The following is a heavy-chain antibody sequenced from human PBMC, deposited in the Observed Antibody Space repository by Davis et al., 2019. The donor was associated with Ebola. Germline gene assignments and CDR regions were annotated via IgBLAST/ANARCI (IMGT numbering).Heavy chain of an antibody. CDR1: GYTFTSYY. V-gene: IGHV1-2*02. CDR2: INPNSGGT. J-gene: IGHJ3*02. CDR3: ARDDRQQENAFDI. D-gene: IGHD6-13*01. Sequence: ASVKVSCKASGYTFTSYYMHWVRQAPGQGLEWMGWINPNSGGTNYAQKFQGRVTMTRDTSISTAYMELSRLRSDDTAVYYCARDDRQQENAFDIWGQGTMVTVSS.